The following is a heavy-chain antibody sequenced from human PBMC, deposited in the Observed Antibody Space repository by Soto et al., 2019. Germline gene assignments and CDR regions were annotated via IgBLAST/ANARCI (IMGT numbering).Heavy chain of an antibody. CDR1: GFTFDEYA. CDR2: ISWDGSNR. V-gene: IGHV3-43D*04. Sequence: GGSLRVSCVASGFTFDEYAMHWVRQPPGKGLEWVSLISWDGSNRYYADSVQGRFTISRDNSKYSLYLEMNSLRPEDTALNYCAKDISRGPTKNYDFWSGPDYCGQGTLFTVSS. J-gene: IGHJ4*02. D-gene: IGHD3-3*01. CDR3: AKDISRGPTKNYDFWSGPDY.